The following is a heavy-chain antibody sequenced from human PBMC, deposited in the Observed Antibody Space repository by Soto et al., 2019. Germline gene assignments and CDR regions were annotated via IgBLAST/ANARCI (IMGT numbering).Heavy chain of an antibody. J-gene: IGHJ5*02. CDR1: GFTFSSYE. CDR3: ARGGTSSSGWYWFDP. CDR2: ISSSGSTI. V-gene: IGHV3-48*03. Sequence: GGSLRLSCAASGFTFSSYEMNWVRQAPGKGLEWVSYISSSGSTIYYADSVKGRFTISRDNAKNSLYLQMNSRRAEDTAVYYCARGGTSSSGWYWFDPWGQGPLVTVSS. D-gene: IGHD6-19*01.